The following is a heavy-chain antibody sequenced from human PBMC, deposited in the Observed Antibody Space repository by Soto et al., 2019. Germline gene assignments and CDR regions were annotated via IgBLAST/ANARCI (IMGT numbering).Heavy chain of an antibody. V-gene: IGHV4-39*01. CDR2: IYYSGST. CDR3: ASGVVKITRIVVYYYGMDV. J-gene: IGHJ6*02. D-gene: IGHD3-22*01. CDR1: YGTIGDIGYR. Sequence: VAYGTIGDIGYRCSMNSQHPGEGSEWIGSIYYSGSTYYNPSLKSRVTISVDTSKNQFSLKLSSVTAADTAVYYCASGVVKITRIVVYYYGMDVWRHGTTVTVSS.